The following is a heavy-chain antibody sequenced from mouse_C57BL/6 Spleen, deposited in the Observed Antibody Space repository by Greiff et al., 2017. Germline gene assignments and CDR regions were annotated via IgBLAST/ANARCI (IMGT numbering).Heavy chain of an antibody. J-gene: IGHJ1*03. CDR2: IDPSDSYT. D-gene: IGHD1-1*01. CDR1: GYTFTSYW. Sequence: QVQLKQPGAELVMPGASVKLSCKASGYTFTSYWMHWVTQRPGQGLEWIGEIDPSDSYTNYNQKFKGKSTLTVDKSSSPAYMQRSSLTSEDSAVYYCARGDGSSYGYFDVWGTGTTVTVSS. V-gene: IGHV1-69*01. CDR3: ARGDGSSYGYFDV.